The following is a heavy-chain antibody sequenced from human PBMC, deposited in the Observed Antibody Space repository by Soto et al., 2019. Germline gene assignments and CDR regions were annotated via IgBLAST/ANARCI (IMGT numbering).Heavy chain of an antibody. D-gene: IGHD3-3*02. V-gene: IGHV3-74*01. Sequence: EVQVVESGGASVQPGGSLSLSCAASGFTFASYWIHWVRQVPGKGLLWMSRIKGDETTSSYADSVKGRFTISGDNAKNTVYLQMSSLRAEDTAVYYCVRGAFHSYYLDYWGRGTLVTVSS. CDR1: GFTFASYW. J-gene: IGHJ4*02. CDR3: VRGAFHSYYLDY. CDR2: IKGDETTS.